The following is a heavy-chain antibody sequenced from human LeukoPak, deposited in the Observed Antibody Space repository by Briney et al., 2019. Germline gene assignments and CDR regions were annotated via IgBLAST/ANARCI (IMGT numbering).Heavy chain of an antibody. J-gene: IGHJ4*02. D-gene: IGHD4-17*01. V-gene: IGHV3-23*01. CDR3: ARDIDNGDYVVY. CDR1: GFTFSSYA. CDR2: IGSSGDIT. Sequence: PGGSLRLSCAASGFTFSSYAMSWVCQAPGMGLEWVPSIGSSGDITYYADSVKGRFTISRDNSKNTLYLQMNSLRAEDTAVYYCARDIDNGDYVVYWGQGTLVTVSS.